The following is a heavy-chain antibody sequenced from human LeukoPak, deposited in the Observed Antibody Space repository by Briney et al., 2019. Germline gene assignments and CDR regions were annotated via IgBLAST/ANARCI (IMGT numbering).Heavy chain of an antibody. CDR1: GGTFSSYA. J-gene: IGHJ3*02. CDR2: IIPIFGTA. V-gene: IGHV1-69*06. CDR3: ARAGDYGSGSLAFDI. D-gene: IGHD3-10*01. Sequence: SVKVSCKASGGTFSSYAISWVRQAPGQGLEWMGGIIPIFGTANYAQKFQGRVTITADKSTSTAYMELSSLRSEDTAVYYCARAGDYGSGSLAFDIWGQGTMVTVSS.